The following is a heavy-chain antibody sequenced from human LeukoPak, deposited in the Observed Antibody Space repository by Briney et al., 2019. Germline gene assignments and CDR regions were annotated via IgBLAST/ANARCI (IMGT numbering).Heavy chain of an antibody. CDR2: IYYSGST. CDR1: GGSISSGGYY. Sequence: PSQTLSLTCTVSGGSISSGGYYWRWIRQHPGKGLEWIGYIYYSGSTYYNPSLKSRVTISVDTSKNQFSLKLSSVTAADTAVYYCAREGGYSYGYYYYYYMDVWGKGTTVTVSS. J-gene: IGHJ6*03. D-gene: IGHD5-18*01. CDR3: AREGGYSYGYYYYYYMDV. V-gene: IGHV4-31*03.